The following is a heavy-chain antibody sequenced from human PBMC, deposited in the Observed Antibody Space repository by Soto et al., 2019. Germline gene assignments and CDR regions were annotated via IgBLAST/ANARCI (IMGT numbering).Heavy chain of an antibody. CDR1: GGTFSSYT. V-gene: IGHV1-69*04. CDR2: IIPILGIA. J-gene: IGHJ6*03. Sequence: SVKVSCKASGGTFSSYTISWVRQAPGQGLEWMGRIIPILGIANYAQKFQGRVTITADKSTSTAYMELSSLGSEDTAVYYCARDRAGSATQYYMDVWGKGTTVTVSS. D-gene: IGHD6-13*01. CDR3: ARDRAGSATQYYMDV.